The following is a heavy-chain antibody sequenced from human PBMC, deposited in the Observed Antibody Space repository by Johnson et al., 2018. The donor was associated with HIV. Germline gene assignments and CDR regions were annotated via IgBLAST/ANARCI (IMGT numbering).Heavy chain of an antibody. CDR3: ARDQSEVDAFDI. J-gene: IGHJ3*02. V-gene: IGHV3-30*03. CDR1: RFTFDDYA. Sequence: QVQLVESGGGVVQPGRSLRLSCAASRFTFDDYAMHWVRQAPGKGLEWVAVISYDGSNKYFAASVKGRFTISRDNSKNTLYLQMNSLRAEDTAVYYCARDQSEVDAFDIWGQGTMVTVSS. CDR2: ISYDGSNK.